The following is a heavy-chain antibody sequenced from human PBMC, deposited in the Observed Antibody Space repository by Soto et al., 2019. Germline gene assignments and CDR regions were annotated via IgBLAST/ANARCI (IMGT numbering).Heavy chain of an antibody. J-gene: IGHJ4*02. Sequence: PGGSLRLACAASGFTFSSYGMHWVRQDPGKGLERVAVIWYDGNNKYYADSVKGRFTISRDNSKNTLYVQMTSLRAEDTAIYYCARGLHSLFDYWGQGTLVTGS. D-gene: IGHD2-21*01. CDR3: ARGLHSLFDY. V-gene: IGHV3-33*01. CDR1: GFTFSSYG. CDR2: IWYDGNNK.